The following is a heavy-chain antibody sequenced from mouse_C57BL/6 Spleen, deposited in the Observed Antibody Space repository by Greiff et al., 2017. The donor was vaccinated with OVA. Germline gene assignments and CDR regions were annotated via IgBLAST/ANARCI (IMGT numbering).Heavy chain of an antibody. CDR1: GFTFTDYY. CDR2: IRNKANGYTT. J-gene: IGHJ2*01. CDR3: ARYTTVVALDY. D-gene: IGHD1-1*01. V-gene: IGHV7-3*01. Sequence: EVQLVESGGGLVQPGGSLSLSCAASGFTFTDYYMSWVRQPPGKALEWLGFIRNKANGYTTEYSASVKGRFTISRDNSQSILYLQMNALRAEDSATYYCARYTTVVALDYWGQGTTLTVSS.